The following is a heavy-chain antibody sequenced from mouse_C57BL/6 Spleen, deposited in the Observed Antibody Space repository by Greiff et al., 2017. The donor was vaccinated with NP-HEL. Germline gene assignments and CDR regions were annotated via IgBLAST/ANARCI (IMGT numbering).Heavy chain of an antibody. Sequence: QVQLQQPGTELVKPGASVKLSCKASGYTFTSYWMHWVKQRPGQGLEWIGNINPSNGGTNYNEKFKSKATLTVDKSSSTAYMQLSSLTSDDSAVYYCARGALYDYDDAMDDWGHGTSVTVSS. D-gene: IGHD2-4*01. J-gene: IGHJ4*01. CDR1: GYTFTSYW. CDR2: INPSNGGT. CDR3: ARGALYDYDDAMDD. V-gene: IGHV1-53*01.